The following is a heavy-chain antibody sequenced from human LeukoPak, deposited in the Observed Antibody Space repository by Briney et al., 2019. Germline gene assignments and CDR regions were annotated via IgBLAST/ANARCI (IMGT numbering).Heavy chain of an antibody. J-gene: IGHJ5*02. CDR3: ATDPLAAWKLLS. CDR1: GYTLTELS. D-gene: IGHD1-26*01. Sequence: RASVKVSCKVSGYTLTELSMHWVRQAPGKGLEWMGGFDPEDGETIYAQKFQGRVTMTEDTSTDTAYMELSSLRSEDTAVYYCATDPLAAWKLLSWGQGTLVTVSS. V-gene: IGHV1-24*01. CDR2: FDPEDGET.